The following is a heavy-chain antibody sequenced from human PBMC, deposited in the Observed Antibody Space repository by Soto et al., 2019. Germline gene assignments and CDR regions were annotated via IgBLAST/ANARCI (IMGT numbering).Heavy chain of an antibody. V-gene: IGHV4-39*01. J-gene: IGHJ3*02. CDR3: ARPPTASLDAFEI. Sequence: SETLSLTCTVSGGSISSTIYYWGWIRQPPGKGLEWIGSIYYSGSTYYNPPLKSRVTISVDTSKNQFSLSLKSVTAADTAVYYCARPPTASLDAFEIWGQGTMVTVSS. CDR2: IYYSGST. CDR1: GGSISSTIYY.